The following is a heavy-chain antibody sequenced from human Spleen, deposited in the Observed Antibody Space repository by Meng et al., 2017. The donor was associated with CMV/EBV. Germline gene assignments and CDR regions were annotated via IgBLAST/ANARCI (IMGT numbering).Heavy chain of an antibody. V-gene: IGHV3-23*03. J-gene: IGHJ4*02. CDR2: IYSGGSST. D-gene: IGHD5-12*01. CDR1: GFTFSSYA. CDR3: AKDSGYGPDYFDY. Sequence: GESLKISCAASGFTFSSYAMNWVRQAPGKGLDWVSVIYSGGSSTYYADAVKGRFTLSRDNSKNTLYLQMNSLRAEDTAVYYCAKDSGYGPDYFDYWGQGTLVTVSS.